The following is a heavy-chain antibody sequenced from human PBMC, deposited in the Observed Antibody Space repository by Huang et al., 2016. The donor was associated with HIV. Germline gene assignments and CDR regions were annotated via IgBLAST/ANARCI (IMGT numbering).Heavy chain of an antibody. J-gene: IGHJ4*02. CDR1: GFAFRSYW. Sequence: EVQLVESGGGLVQPGGSLRLSCAASGFAFRSYWMHWVRPVPGKGLVGVVHIKSDGRSTSYADSVKGRFTISRDKAKNTLYVEMNSLRAEDTAVYYCARGSRQGKYYYGSGTAYWGQGTLVTVSS. CDR2: IKSDGRST. CDR3: ARGSRQGKYYYGSGTAY. V-gene: IGHV3-74*01. D-gene: IGHD3-10*01.